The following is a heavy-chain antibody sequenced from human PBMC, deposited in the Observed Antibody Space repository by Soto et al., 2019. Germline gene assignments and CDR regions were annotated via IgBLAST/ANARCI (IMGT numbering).Heavy chain of an antibody. V-gene: IGHV6-1*01. CDR1: GDGFSSNTAA. D-gene: IGHD5-12*01. CDR3: ARDLESGYSNYYYYMDV. CDR2: TYFRSRWYN. Sequence: PSQTLSLTCAISGDGFSSNTAAWHWIRQSPSRGLEWLGRTYFRSRWYNDYAVSVKSRITINADTSKNQFSLHLNSVSPEDTAVYYCARDLESGYSNYYYYMDVWGRGTTVTVSS. J-gene: IGHJ6*03.